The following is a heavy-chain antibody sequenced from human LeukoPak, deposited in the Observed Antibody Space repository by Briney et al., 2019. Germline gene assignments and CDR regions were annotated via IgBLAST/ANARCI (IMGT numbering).Heavy chain of an antibody. CDR2: IKQDGSEK. Sequence: GGSLRLSCAVSGFTFSSYWMSWVRQAPGKGLGWVANIKQDGSEKYYVDSVKGRFTISRDNAKNSPYLQMNSLRAEDTAVYYCARVGSGWYESDYWGQGTLVTVSS. CDR1: GFTFSSYW. D-gene: IGHD6-19*01. CDR3: ARVGSGWYESDY. V-gene: IGHV3-7*01. J-gene: IGHJ4*02.